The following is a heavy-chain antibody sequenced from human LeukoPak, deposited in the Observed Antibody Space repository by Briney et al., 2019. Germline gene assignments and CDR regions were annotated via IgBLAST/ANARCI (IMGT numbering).Heavy chain of an antibody. J-gene: IGHJ6*02. CDR1: GYTFTSYD. D-gene: IGHD5-12*01. CDR2: MNPNSGNT. Sequence: ASVKVSCKASGYTFTSYDINWVRQATGQGLEWMGWMNPNSGNTGYAQKFQGRVTMTRNTSISTAYMELSSLRSEDTAVYYCARGRIVATIHGYYYYGMDVWGQGTTVTVSS. V-gene: IGHV1-8*01. CDR3: ARGRIVATIHGYYYYGMDV.